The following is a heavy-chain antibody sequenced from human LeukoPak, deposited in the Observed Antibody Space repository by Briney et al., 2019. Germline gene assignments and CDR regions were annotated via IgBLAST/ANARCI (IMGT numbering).Heavy chain of an antibody. CDR2: IYPGDSDT. Sequence: GESLKISCKGSGYSLTSYWIGWVRQMPGKGLDWMGIIYPGDSDTRYSPSFQGQVTISADKSISTAYLQWSSLKASDTAMYYCARRRSRGYSGSYYFDYWGQGTLVTVSS. CDR1: GYSLTSYW. J-gene: IGHJ4*02. D-gene: IGHD1-26*01. V-gene: IGHV5-51*01. CDR3: ARRRSRGYSGSYYFDY.